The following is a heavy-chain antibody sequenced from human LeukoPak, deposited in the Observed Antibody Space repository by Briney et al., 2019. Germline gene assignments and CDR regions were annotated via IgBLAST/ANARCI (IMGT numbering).Heavy chain of an antibody. Sequence: SGGSLRLSRAASGFTFSSHDMHWVRQVTGKGLEWVSAIGSTGDTYYPDSVKGRFTISRENAKNSLYLQMNSLRAEDTAVYYCARVRLSSGWYDDFDYWGQGTLVTVSS. CDR2: IGSTGDT. J-gene: IGHJ4*02. CDR3: ARVRLSSGWYDDFDY. D-gene: IGHD6-19*01. CDR1: GFTFSSHD. V-gene: IGHV3-13*01.